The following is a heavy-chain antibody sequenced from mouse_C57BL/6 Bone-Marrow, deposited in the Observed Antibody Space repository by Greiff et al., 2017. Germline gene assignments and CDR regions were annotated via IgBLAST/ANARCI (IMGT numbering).Heavy chain of an antibody. CDR1: GFTFSSYA. V-gene: IGHV5S21*01. CDR2: ISSGGDYI. J-gene: IGHJ2*01. CDR3: ARVLYYGLDY. D-gene: IGHD1-1*01. Sequence: EVMLVESGEGLVKPGGSLKLSCAASGFTFSSYAMSWVRQTPEKRLEWVAYISSGGDYIYYADTVKGRFTISRDNAKNNLYLQMSHLKSEDTAMYYCARVLYYGLDYWGQGTTLTVSS.